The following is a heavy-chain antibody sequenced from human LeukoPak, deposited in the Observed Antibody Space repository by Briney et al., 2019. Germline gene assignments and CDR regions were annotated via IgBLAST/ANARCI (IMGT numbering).Heavy chain of an antibody. J-gene: IGHJ6*02. CDR3: ARGIAVAGYYYYGMDV. D-gene: IGHD6-19*01. Sequence: GGSLRLSCAASGFTFSSYSMNWVRQAPGKGLEWVSSISSSSSYIYYADSVKGRFTISRDNAKNSLYLQMNSLRAEDTAVYYCARGIAVAGYYYYGMDVWGQGTMVTVSS. CDR1: GFTFSSYS. CDR2: ISSSSSYI. V-gene: IGHV3-21*01.